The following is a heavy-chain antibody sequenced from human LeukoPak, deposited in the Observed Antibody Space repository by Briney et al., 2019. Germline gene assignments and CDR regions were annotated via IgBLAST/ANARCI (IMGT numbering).Heavy chain of an antibody. D-gene: IGHD4-11*01. CDR3: ARDPSNSETDY. J-gene: IGHJ4*02. Sequence: ASVKVSCKASGYTFTSYYMHWVRQAPGQGLEWTGIINPSGGSTSYAQKFQGRVTMTRDMSTSTVYMELSSLRSEDTAVYYCARDPSNSETDYWGQGTLVTVSS. V-gene: IGHV1-46*01. CDR1: GYTFTSYY. CDR2: INPSGGST.